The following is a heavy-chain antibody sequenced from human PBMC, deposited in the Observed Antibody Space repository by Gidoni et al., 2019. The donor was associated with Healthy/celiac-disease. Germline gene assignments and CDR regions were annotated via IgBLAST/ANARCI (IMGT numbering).Heavy chain of an antibody. CDR1: DGSISSGGYY. CDR3: ARRRTVAATRGGFDY. J-gene: IGHJ4*02. Sequence: QVQLQESGPGLVKPSQTRSLTCTVSDGSISSGGYYWSWIRQHPGKGLEWIGYIYYSGSTYYNPSLKSRVTISVDTSKNQFSLKLSSVTAADTAVYYCARRRTVAATRGGFDYWGQGTLVTVSS. D-gene: IGHD2-15*01. V-gene: IGHV4-31*03. CDR2: IYYSGST.